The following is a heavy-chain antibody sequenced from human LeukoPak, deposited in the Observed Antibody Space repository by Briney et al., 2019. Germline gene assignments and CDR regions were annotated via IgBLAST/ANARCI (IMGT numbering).Heavy chain of an antibody. D-gene: IGHD2-2*01. J-gene: IGHJ5*02. V-gene: IGHV3-30*01. CDR3: ARDRSVVPAAIEYWFDP. CDR2: ISYDGSNK. Sequence: GGSLRLSCAASGFTFSSYAMHWVRQAPGKGLEWVAVISYDGSNKYYADSVKGRFTISRDNSKSTLYLQMNSLRAEDTAVYYCARDRSVVPAAIEYWFDPWGQGTLVTVSS. CDR1: GFTFSSYA.